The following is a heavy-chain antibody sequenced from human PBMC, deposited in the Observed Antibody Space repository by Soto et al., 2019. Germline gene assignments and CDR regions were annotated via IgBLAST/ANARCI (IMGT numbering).Heavy chain of an antibody. CDR2: IRQYGDET. J-gene: IGHJ4*02. D-gene: IGHD3-10*01. Sequence: EVQLVESGGGLVLPGGSLRLSCVGSAFNLKTYWMAWVRQAPGKGLECVANIRQYGDETFYVDSVKGRFTISRDNANNSVYLQMDNLRAEDTGVYYCATGGSGTYYLGPLDYWGQGIMVIVSS. CDR3: ATGGSGTYYLGPLDY. CDR1: AFNLKTYW. V-gene: IGHV3-7*01.